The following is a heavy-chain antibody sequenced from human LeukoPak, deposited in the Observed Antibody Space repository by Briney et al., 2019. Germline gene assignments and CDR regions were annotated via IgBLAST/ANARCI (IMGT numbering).Heavy chain of an antibody. CDR2: ISYDGSNK. J-gene: IGHJ6*04. D-gene: IGHD6-19*01. Sequence: GRSLRLSCAASGFTFSSYAMHWVRQAPGTGLEWVAVISYDGSNKYYADSVKGRFTISRDNSKNTLYLQMNSLRAEDTAVYYCARDLRGSGWSGDYYYGMDVWGKGTTVTVSS. CDR3: ARDLRGSGWSGDYYYGMDV. V-gene: IGHV3-30*04. CDR1: GFTFSSYA.